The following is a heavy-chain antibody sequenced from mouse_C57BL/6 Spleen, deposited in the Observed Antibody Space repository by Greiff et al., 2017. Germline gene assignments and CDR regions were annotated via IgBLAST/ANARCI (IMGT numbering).Heavy chain of an antibody. D-gene: IGHD2-2*01. CDR1: GYAFTNYL. CDR2: INPGSGGT. J-gene: IGHJ2*01. V-gene: IGHV1-54*01. Sequence: QVQLKQSGAELVRPGTSVKVSCKASGYAFTNYLIEWVKQRPGQGLEWIGVINPGSGGTNYNEKFKGKATLTADKSSSTASMQLSSLTSEDSAVYFCARGYGYVDYWGQGTTLTVSS. CDR3: ARGYGYVDY.